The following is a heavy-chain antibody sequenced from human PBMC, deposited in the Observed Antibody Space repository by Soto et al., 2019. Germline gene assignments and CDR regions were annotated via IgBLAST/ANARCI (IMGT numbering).Heavy chain of an antibody. Sequence: QVQLVQSGAEVKKPGASVKVSCKASGYTFTIYAMHWVRQAPGQRLEWMGWINAGNGNTKYSQKFQGRVTITRDTSASTAYMELSSLRSEDTAVYYCARGLNGYSHYFDYWGQGTLVTVSS. D-gene: IGHD5-18*01. V-gene: IGHV1-3*01. CDR3: ARGLNGYSHYFDY. J-gene: IGHJ4*02. CDR2: INAGNGNT. CDR1: GYTFTIYA.